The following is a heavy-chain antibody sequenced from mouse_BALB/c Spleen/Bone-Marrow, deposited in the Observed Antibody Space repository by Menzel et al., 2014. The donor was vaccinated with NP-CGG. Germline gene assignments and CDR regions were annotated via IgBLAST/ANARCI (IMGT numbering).Heavy chain of an antibody. CDR2: INPSNGRT. J-gene: IGHJ2*01. CDR1: GYTFTSYW. D-gene: IGHD2-4*01. V-gene: IGHV1S81*02. Sequence: VKLMESGAELVKPGASVKLSYKASGYTFTSYWMHWVKQRPGQGLEWIGEINPSNGRTSYNEKFKTKATLTVDKSSNTAYMQLSRLTSEDSAVYYCARKGADYEDYWGQGTTLTVSS. CDR3: ARKGADYEDY.